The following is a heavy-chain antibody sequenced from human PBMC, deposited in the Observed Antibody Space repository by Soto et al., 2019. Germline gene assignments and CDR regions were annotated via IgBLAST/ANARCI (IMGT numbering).Heavy chain of an antibody. Sequence: GGSLRLSCTASGFTFGDYAMSWFRQAPGKGLEWVGFIRSKAYGGTTEYAASVKGRFTISRDDSKSIAYLQMNSLKTEDTAVYYCTREGPAAPVYTYYYGMDVWGQGTTVTVSS. CDR3: TREGPAAPVYTYYYGMDV. V-gene: IGHV3-49*03. D-gene: IGHD6-6*01. J-gene: IGHJ6*02. CDR1: GFTFGDYA. CDR2: IRSKAYGGTT.